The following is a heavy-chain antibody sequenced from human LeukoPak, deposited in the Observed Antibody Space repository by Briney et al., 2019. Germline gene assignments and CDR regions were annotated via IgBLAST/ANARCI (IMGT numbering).Heavy chain of an antibody. CDR3: ARIPESRQVCY. J-gene: IGHJ4*02. V-gene: IGHV3-30-3*01. D-gene: IGHD1-14*01. CDR1: GFTFSSYA. Sequence: PGGSLRLSCAASGFTFSSYAMHWVRQAPGKGLEWVAVISYDGSNKYYADSVKGRFTISRDNANNSLYLQMNSLRAEDTAVYYCARIPESRQVCYWGPGNLGTV. CDR2: ISYDGSNK.